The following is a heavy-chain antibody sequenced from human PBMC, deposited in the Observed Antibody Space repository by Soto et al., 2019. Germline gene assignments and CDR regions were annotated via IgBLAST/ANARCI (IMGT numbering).Heavy chain of an antibody. CDR3: LTDGRRDWTYFYEMDV. Sequence: PGGSLRLSCAASGFTFSTFWMCWVRQAAGKGLECVANIKHDGRNKYYADAVKGRFTISRDNSNNTLYLQMSSLRAEDTAVYYRLTDGRRDWTYFYEMDVWGQATSV. V-gene: IGHV3-30*03. CDR1: GFTFSTFW. D-gene: IGHD1-7*01. J-gene: IGHJ6*02. CDR2: IKHDGRNK.